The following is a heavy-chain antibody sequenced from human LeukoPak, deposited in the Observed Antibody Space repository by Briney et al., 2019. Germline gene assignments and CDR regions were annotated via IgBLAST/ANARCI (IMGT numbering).Heavy chain of an antibody. CDR1: GGTFSSYA. D-gene: IGHD3-10*01. V-gene: IGHV1-69*04. CDR3: APYYYGSGSYYQPVDY. J-gene: IGHJ4*02. CDR2: IIPIFGIA. Sequence: WASVKVSCKASGGTFSSYAISWVRQAPGQGLEWMGRIIPIFGIANYAQKFQGRVTITADKSTSTAYMELSSLRSEDTAVYYCAPYYYGSGSYYQPVDYWSQGTLVTVSS.